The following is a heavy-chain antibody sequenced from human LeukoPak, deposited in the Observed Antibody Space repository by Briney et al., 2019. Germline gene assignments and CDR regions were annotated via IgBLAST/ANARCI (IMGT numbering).Heavy chain of an antibody. CDR3: AKDRPNYHGTDGHCYRRSGDS. J-gene: IGHJ5*01. CDR1: GFTFSSYA. Sequence: GGSLRLSCAASGFTFSSYAMSWVRQTTGKGLEWVSSISSSGGLTFYADSVKGRFTISRDNSRNTLYLQMNSLSAVDTALYYRAKDRPNYHGTDGHCYRRSGDSWGQGTLVTVSS. D-gene: IGHD2-21*01. V-gene: IGHV3-23*01. CDR2: ISSSGGLT.